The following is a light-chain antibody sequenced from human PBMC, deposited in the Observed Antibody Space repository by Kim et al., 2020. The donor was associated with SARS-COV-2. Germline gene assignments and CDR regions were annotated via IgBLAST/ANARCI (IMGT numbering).Light chain of an antibody. J-gene: IGLJ2*01. CDR3: QTWGTGIVV. CDR2: LNRDGSH. V-gene: IGLV4-69*01. CDR1: SGTSRSA. Sequence: ASVRPTCALGSGTSRSANAWHQQQPEKGPRYLMKLNRDGSHSKGDGIPDRFSGSSSGAERYLTISSLQSEDEADYYCQTWGTGIVVFGGGTQLTVL.